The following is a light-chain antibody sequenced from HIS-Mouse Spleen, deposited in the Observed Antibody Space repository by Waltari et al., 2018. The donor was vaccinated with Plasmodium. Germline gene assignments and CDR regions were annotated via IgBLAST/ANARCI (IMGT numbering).Light chain of an antibody. Sequence: QSALTQPTSASGSPGQSVTISCTGTTSDVGGYTYVSWYQQHPGKAPKLMIYEVSKRPSGVPDRFSGSKSGNTASLTVSGLQAEDEADYYCSSYAGSNNLVFGGGTKLTVL. CDR3: SSYAGSNNLV. CDR2: EVS. V-gene: IGLV2-8*01. CDR1: TSDVGGYTY. J-gene: IGLJ2*01.